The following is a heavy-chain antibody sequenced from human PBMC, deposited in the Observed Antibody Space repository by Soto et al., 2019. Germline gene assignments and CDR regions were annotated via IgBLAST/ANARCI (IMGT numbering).Heavy chain of an antibody. Sequence: QVHLVQSGAEVKKPGASVKVSCKCSGYTFTSYGITWVRQAPGQGLEWMGWISAHNGNTDYAQKLQGRVTVTRDTTTSTAYMELRSLRSDDTGVYYCARGGYGDYWGQGALVTVSS. D-gene: IGHD1-1*01. CDR1: GYTFTSYG. CDR2: ISAHNGNT. J-gene: IGHJ4*02. CDR3: ARGGYGDY. V-gene: IGHV1-18*01.